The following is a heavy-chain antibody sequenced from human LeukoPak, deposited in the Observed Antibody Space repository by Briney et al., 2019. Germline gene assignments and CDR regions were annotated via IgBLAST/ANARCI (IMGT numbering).Heavy chain of an antibody. CDR3: ARESGSSPAFDY. CDR1: GFTFTNYW. Sequence: GGSLRLSCAASGFTFTNYWMSWVRQAPGKGLELVANIKQDRSEKYYVDSVKGRFTISRDNAKNSLYLQMNSLRAEDTAVYYCARESGSSPAFDYRGQGTLVTVSS. D-gene: IGHD6-6*01. CDR2: IKQDRSEK. V-gene: IGHV3-7*01. J-gene: IGHJ4*02.